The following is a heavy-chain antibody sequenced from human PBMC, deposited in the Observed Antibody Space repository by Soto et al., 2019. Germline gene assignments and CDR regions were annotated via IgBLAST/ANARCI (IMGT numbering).Heavy chain of an antibody. D-gene: IGHD5-12*01. Sequence: PSETLSLTCAVSGGSISSGGYSWSWIRQPPGKGLEWIGYIYHSGSTHYNPSLKSRVTISVDRSKNQFSLNLSSVTAADTAMYYCARAGVATIYPPTNSSDPWGQGPLVTLSS. J-gene: IGHJ5*02. CDR2: IYHSGST. CDR3: ARAGVATIYPPTNSSDP. V-gene: IGHV4-30-2*01. CDR1: GGSISSGGYS.